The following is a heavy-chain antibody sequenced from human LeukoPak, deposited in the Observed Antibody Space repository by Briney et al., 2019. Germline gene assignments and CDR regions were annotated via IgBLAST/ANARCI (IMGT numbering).Heavy chain of an antibody. J-gene: IGHJ4*02. V-gene: IGHV5-51*01. Sequence: GESLQISCKGSGCSFTSYWIGWVRQMPGKGLEWMGIIYPGDSDTRYSPPFQGQVTISADKSISTAYLQWSSLKASDTAMYYCARLAYSSSVSYYFDYWGQGTLVTVSS. D-gene: IGHD6-6*01. CDR2: IYPGDSDT. CDR1: GCSFTSYW. CDR3: ARLAYSSSVSYYFDY.